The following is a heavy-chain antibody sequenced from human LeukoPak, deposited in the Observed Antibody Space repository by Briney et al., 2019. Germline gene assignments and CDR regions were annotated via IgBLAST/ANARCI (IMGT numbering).Heavy chain of an antibody. CDR3: ARDPAIYDYVWGSYRSRGFDY. CDR2: IYTRWST. J-gene: IGHJ4*02. V-gene: IGHV4-4*07. CDR1: GGPISSYY. Sequence: SETLSLTCSVSGGPISSYYWSWLRQPAGKGLEWIGRIYTRWSTNYSPSLKSRVTMSVDTSKNQFSLKLSSVTAADTAVYYCARDPAIYDYVWGSYRSRGFDYWGQGTLVTVSS. D-gene: IGHD3-16*02.